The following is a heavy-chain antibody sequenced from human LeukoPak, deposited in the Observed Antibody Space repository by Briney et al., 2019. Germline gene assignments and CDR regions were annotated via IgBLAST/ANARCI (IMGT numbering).Heavy chain of an antibody. CDR1: GYTFTGYY. J-gene: IGHJ4*02. D-gene: IGHD7-27*01. V-gene: IGHV1-8*02. CDR3: VGGAPNWGFDY. Sequence: ASVKVSCKASGYTFTGYYMHWVRQAPGQGLEWMGWMNPNSGNTGYAQNFQGRVTMIRDTSISTAYMELTSLRSEDTAVYYCVGGAPNWGFDYWGQGTLVIVSS. CDR2: MNPNSGNT.